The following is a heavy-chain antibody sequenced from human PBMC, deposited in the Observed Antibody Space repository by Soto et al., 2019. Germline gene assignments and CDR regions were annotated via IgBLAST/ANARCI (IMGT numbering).Heavy chain of an antibody. CDR1: GFTFSSYS. J-gene: IGHJ6*02. CDR2: ISSSSSYI. Sequence: PXGSLRLSCAASGFTFSSYSMNWVRQAPGKGLEWVSSISSSSSYIYYADSVKGRFTISRDNAKNPLYLQMNSLRAEDTAVYYCARDQIYYYGSENYGMDVWGQGTTVTVSS. CDR3: ARDQIYYYGSENYGMDV. V-gene: IGHV3-21*01. D-gene: IGHD3-10*01.